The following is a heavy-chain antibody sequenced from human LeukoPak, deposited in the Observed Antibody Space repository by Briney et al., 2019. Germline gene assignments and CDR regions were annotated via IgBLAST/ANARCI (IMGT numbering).Heavy chain of an antibody. J-gene: IGHJ3*02. Sequence: SETLSLTCTVSGGSISSSNYYWGWIRQPPGKGLEWIGSIYYSGSTYYNPSLKSRVTISVDTSKNQFSLKLSSVTAADTAVYYCARAFRGIFGVFEAFDIWGQGTMVTVSS. CDR1: GGSISSSNYY. CDR3: ARAFRGIFGVFEAFDI. CDR2: IYYSGST. V-gene: IGHV4-39*01. D-gene: IGHD3-3*01.